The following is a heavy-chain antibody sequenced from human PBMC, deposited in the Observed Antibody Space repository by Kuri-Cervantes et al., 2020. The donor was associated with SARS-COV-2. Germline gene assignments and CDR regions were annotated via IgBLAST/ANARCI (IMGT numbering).Heavy chain of an antibody. J-gene: IGHJ6*03. CDR2: INQDGREK. CDR1: GSTFSIFW. D-gene: IGHD3-10*01. V-gene: IGHV3-7*04. Sequence: LTCATSGSTFSIFWTTWVRHAPGKGLEWVANINQDGREKSYVDSVKGRFTISRDNAKNSLYLQMNSLRAEDTAVYYCARHYGSGSYSFMHVWGKGTPVTVSS. CDR3: ARHYGSGSYSFMHV.